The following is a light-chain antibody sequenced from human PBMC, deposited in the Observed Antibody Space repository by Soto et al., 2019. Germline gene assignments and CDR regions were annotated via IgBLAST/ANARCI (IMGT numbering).Light chain of an antibody. CDR1: QSISGS. CDR2: EAS. J-gene: IGKJ1*01. Sequence: DIQMTQSPSTLSASVGDRVTITCRASQSISGSLAWYQQKPGKAPKLLIYEASNLKSGVPSRFSGSASGTEYPLTISRLQPDDSACYYCQQYNGSWTFGQGTRVEIK. CDR3: QQYNGSWT. V-gene: IGKV1-5*03.